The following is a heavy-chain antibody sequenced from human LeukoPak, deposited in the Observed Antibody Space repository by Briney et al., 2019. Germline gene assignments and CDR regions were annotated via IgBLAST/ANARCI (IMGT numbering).Heavy chain of an antibody. J-gene: IGHJ4*02. Sequence: SETLSLTCTVSGGSISSYYWSWIRQPPGKGLEWVGEINHSGSTNYNPSLKSRVTISVDTSKNQFSLKLSSVTTADTAVYYCARHDPDILTGFDYWGQGTLVTVSS. V-gene: IGHV4-34*01. CDR3: ARHDPDILTGFDY. CDR1: GGSISSYY. CDR2: INHSGST. D-gene: IGHD3-9*01.